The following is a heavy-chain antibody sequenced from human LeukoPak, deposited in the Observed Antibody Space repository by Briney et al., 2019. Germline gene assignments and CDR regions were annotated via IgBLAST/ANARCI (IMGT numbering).Heavy chain of an antibody. CDR1: GGSISSYY. CDR2: IYYSGST. CDR3: AGRTDYYDSSGYHY. V-gene: IGHV4-59*01. J-gene: IGHJ4*02. Sequence: SETLSLTCTVSGGSISSYYWSWIRQPPGKGLEWIGYIYYSGSTNYNPSLKSRVTISVDTSKNQFSLKLRSVTAADTAVYYCAGRTDYYDSSGYHYWGQGTLVTVSS. D-gene: IGHD3-22*01.